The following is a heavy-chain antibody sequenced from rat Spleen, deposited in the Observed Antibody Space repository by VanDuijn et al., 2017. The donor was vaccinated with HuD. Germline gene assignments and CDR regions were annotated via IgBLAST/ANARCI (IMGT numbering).Heavy chain of an antibody. V-gene: IGHV5-25*01. CDR1: GITFTNYD. D-gene: IGHD4-6*01. Sequence: EVQVVESGGGIVQPGRSMKLSCAASGITFTNYDMAWVRQAPTKGLEWVASINTSGGSTYYRDSVKGRFTVSRDNAKSTLYLQMDSLRSEDTATYYCARQGNWARWFPYWGQGTLVTVSS. CDR3: ARQGNWARWFPY. J-gene: IGHJ3*01. CDR2: INTSGGST.